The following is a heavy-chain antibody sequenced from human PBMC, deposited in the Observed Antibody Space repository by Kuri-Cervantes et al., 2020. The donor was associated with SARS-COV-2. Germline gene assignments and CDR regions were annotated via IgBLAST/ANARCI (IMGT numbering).Heavy chain of an antibody. CDR2: ISYDGSNK. J-gene: IGHJ5*02. D-gene: IGHD2-21*01. CDR3: ARDGIGFDP. V-gene: IGHV3-30-3*01. CDR1: GFTFSSYA. Sequence: GGSLRLSCAASGFTFSSYAMRWVRQAPGKGLEWVAVISYDGSNKYYADSVKGRFTISRDNSKNTLYLQMNSLRAEDTAVYYCARDGIGFDPWGQGTLVTVSS.